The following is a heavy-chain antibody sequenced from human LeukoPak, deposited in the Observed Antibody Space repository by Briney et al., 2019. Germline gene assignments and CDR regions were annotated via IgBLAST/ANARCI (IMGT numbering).Heavy chain of an antibody. D-gene: IGHD6-19*01. CDR2: ISAYNGNT. V-gene: IGHV1-18*01. Sequence: ASVKVSCKASGYTFTSYGISWVRQAPGQGLEWMGWISAYNGNTNYAQKLQGRVTMTTDTSTSTAYMELRSLRSDDTAVYYCARDSPLAVAGSWFDPWGQGTLVTVSS. CDR1: GYTFTSYG. J-gene: IGHJ5*02. CDR3: ARDSPLAVAGSWFDP.